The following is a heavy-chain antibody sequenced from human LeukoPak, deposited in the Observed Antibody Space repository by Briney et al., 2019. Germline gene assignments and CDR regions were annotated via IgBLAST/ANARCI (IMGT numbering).Heavy chain of an antibody. Sequence: SETLSLTCTVSGGSISSYYWSWIRQPAGKGLEWVGRIYTSGSTNYNPSLKSRVTMSVDTSKNQFSLKLSSVNAADTAVYYCARGLRAGRLFSPLYYFDYWGQGTLVTVSS. CDR1: GGSISSYY. V-gene: IGHV4-4*07. D-gene: IGHD2-15*01. CDR3: ARGLRAGRLFSPLYYFDY. J-gene: IGHJ4*02. CDR2: IYTSGST.